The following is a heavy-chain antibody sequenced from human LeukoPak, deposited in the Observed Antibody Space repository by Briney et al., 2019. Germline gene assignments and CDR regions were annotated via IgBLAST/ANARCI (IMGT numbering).Heavy chain of an antibody. V-gene: IGHV1-18*01. CDR3: ATLPTVVTPGY. CDR2: ISAYNGNT. Sequence: ASVDVSCKASGYTFTSYGISWVRQAPGQGLEWMGWISAYNGNTNYAQKLQGRVTMTTDTSTSTAYMELRSLRSDDTAVYYCATLPTVVTPGYWGQGTLVSVSS. D-gene: IGHD4-23*01. CDR1: GYTFTSYG. J-gene: IGHJ4*02.